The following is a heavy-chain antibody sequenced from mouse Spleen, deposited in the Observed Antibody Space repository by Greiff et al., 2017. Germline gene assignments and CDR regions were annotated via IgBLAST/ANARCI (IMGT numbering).Heavy chain of an antibody. CDR1: GYAFSSSW. J-gene: IGHJ3*01. V-gene: IGHV1-82*01. Sequence: QVQLQQSGPELVKPGASVKISCKASGYAFSSSWMNWVKQRPGQGLEWIGRIYPGDGDTNYNGKFKGKATLTADKSSSTAYMQLSSLTSVDSAVYFCARSRYGNLAWFAYWGQGTLVTVSA. CDR2: IYPGDGDT. CDR3: ARSRYGNLAWFAY. D-gene: IGHD2-10*02.